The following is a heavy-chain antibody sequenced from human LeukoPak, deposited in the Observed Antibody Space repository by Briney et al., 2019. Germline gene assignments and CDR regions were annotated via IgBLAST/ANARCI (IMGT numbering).Heavy chain of an antibody. CDR3: ARDGRYFDWLFDY. J-gene: IGHJ4*02. CDR2: IYYSGST. CDR1: GGSISSYY. V-gene: IGHV4-59*01. D-gene: IGHD3-9*01. Sequence: PSETLSLTCTVSGGSISSYYWSWIRQPPGKGLEWIGYIYYSGSTNYNPSLKSRVTISVDTSKNQFSLKLSSVTAADTAVYYCARDGRYFDWLFDYWGQGTLVTVSS.